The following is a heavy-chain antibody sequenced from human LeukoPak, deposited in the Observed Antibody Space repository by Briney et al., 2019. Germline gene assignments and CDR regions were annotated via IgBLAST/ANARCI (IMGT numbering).Heavy chain of an antibody. Sequence: GGSLRLSCAASGFTFSSYAMSWVRQAPGKGLEWVSAISGSGGSTYYADSVKGRFTISRDNSKNTLYLQMNSLRAEDTAVYYCAKVGDGYNLYNWSDPWGQGTLVTVSS. CDR3: AKVGDGYNLYNWSDP. CDR2: ISGSGGST. D-gene: IGHD5-24*01. V-gene: IGHV3-23*01. CDR1: GFTFSSYA. J-gene: IGHJ5*02.